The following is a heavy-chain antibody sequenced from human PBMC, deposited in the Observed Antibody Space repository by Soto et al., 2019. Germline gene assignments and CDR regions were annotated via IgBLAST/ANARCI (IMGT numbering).Heavy chain of an antibody. CDR2: ISRNSGSI. J-gene: IGHJ5*02. V-gene: IGHV3-9*01. Sequence: EVQLVESGGGLVQPGRSLRLSCAASGFTFHDYAMHWVRQGPGKGLEWVSLISRNSGSIVYADSVKGRFTISRDNAKNSLYLQMNSLKPEDTAFYYSVKEASFGGSGWYWTSWGQGTRVSVSS. D-gene: IGHD6-19*01. CDR3: VKEASFGGSGWYWTS. CDR1: GFTFHDYA.